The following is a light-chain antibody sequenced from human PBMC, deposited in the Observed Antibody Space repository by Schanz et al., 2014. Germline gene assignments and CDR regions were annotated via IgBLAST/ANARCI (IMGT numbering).Light chain of an antibody. CDR3: SSYTGTDTLVV. CDR2: EGS. V-gene: IGLV2-14*02. J-gene: IGLJ2*01. CDR1: SSDVGSYNL. Sequence: QSALTQPASVSGSPGQSITISCTGTSSDVGSYNLVSWYQQHPGKAPKLMIYEGSKRPSGVSNRFSGSKSGNTASLTISGLQAEDEADYYCSSYTGTDTLVVFGGGTKLTVL.